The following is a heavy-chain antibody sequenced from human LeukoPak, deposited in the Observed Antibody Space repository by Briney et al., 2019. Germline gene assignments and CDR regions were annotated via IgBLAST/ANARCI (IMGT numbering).Heavy chain of an antibody. CDR3: ARSTKRLDS. V-gene: IGHV4-4*09. D-gene: IGHD2-8*01. Sequence: PSLNSRVTISVDTSKNQFSLNATSATAADTAVYYCARSTKRLDSWGQGTLVTVSS. J-gene: IGHJ4*02.